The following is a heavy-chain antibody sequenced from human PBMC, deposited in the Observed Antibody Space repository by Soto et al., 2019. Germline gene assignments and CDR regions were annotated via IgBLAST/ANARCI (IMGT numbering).Heavy chain of an antibody. CDR3: ATGVIWIGYFTVDS. Sequence: ASLKVSCKASGGSFGNSAINWVRQTPGQGLEWVGGFIPVYRTLNFAQKFQGRVTITADESTGTAYMTLSSLASNDTAVYYCATGVIWIGYFTVDSWGQGTRVTVSS. CDR1: GGSFGNSA. CDR2: FIPVYRTL. D-gene: IGHD3-3*01. V-gene: IGHV1-69*13. J-gene: IGHJ4*02.